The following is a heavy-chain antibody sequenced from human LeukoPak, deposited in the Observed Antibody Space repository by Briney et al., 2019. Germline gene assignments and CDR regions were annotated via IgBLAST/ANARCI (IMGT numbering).Heavy chain of an antibody. Sequence: GASVKVSCKASGYTFTSYTMNWVRQAPGQGLEWMGWINTNTGNPTYAQGFTGRFVFSLDTSVSTAYLQISSLKAEDTAVYYCARGRIVGATGYFQHWGQGTLVTVSS. J-gene: IGHJ1*01. CDR1: GYTFTSYT. V-gene: IGHV7-4-1*02. CDR3: ARGRIVGATGYFQH. D-gene: IGHD1-26*01. CDR2: INTNTGNP.